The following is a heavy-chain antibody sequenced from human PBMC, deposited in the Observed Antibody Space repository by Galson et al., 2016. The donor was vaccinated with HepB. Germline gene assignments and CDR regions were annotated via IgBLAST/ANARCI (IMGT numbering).Heavy chain of an antibody. Sequence: CAISGDSVSGHSATWNWIRQSPSRGLEWLGRTYYRSKWYVDYAESMKSRIMINPETSKNQISLQMNSVTPEDSAVYYCARGVGRRIEVGGPSYYYYGLDVWGQGTTVTVSS. J-gene: IGHJ6*02. V-gene: IGHV6-1*01. D-gene: IGHD1-26*01. CDR1: GDSVSGHSAT. CDR2: TYYRSKWYV. CDR3: ARGVGRRIEVGGPSYYYYGLDV.